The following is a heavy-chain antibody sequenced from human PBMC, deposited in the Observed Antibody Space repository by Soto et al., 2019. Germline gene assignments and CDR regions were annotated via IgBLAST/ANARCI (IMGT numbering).Heavy chain of an antibody. V-gene: IGHV1-69*13. CDR1: GGTFSSYA. CDR3: AREYYYDSSGYYSVDWFDP. Sequence: SVKVSCKASGGTFSSYAISWVRQAPGQGLEWMGGIIPIFGTANYAQKFQGRVTITADESTSTAYMELSSLRSEDTAVYYCAREYYYDSSGYYSVDWFDPWGQGTLVTVSS. J-gene: IGHJ5*02. D-gene: IGHD3-22*01. CDR2: IIPIFGTA.